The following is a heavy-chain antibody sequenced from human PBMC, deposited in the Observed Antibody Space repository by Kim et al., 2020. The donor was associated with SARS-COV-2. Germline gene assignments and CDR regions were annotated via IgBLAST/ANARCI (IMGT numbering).Heavy chain of an antibody. J-gene: IGHJ3*02. V-gene: IGHV1-18*04. Sequence: ASVKVSCKASGYTFSRYDVTWVRKAPGQGLEWMGLQNFQGRVTMTTDTSTSTAYMELRSLRSDDTAVYFCARVDGSGSLSNAFDIWGQGTLVTIYS. CDR1: GYTFSRYD. D-gene: IGHD3-10*01. CDR3: ARVDGSGSLSNAFDI.